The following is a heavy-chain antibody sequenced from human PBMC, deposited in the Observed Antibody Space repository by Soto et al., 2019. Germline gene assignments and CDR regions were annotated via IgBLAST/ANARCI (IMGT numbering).Heavy chain of an antibody. V-gene: IGHV4-59*01. CDR3: ARDPAYYDILTGSYGPAFDS. J-gene: IGHJ3*02. CDR1: GGSISSYY. D-gene: IGHD3-9*01. Sequence: SETLSLTCTVSGGSISSYYWSWIRQPPGKGLEWIGYIYYSGSTNYNPSLKSRVTISVDTSKNQFSLKLSSVTAADTAVYYCARDPAYYDILTGSYGPAFDSSGQGTIVTV. CDR2: IYYSGST.